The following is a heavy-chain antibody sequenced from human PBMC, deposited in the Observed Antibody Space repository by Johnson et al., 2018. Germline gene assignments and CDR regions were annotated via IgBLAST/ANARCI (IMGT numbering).Heavy chain of an antibody. V-gene: IGHV3-11*01. CDR1: GFTFSDYY. D-gene: IGHD2-15*01. CDR3: ARARYCSGDNCYSGAEYFQH. Sequence: QVQLVESGGGLVKPGGSLRLSCAASGFTFSDYYMRWIRQAPGKGLEWVSYISSSGRPLYYADSVKGRFTIPREKAKNPLYLQMNTLRADDTAVYYSARARYCSGDNCYSGAEYFQHWGQGTLVTVSS. J-gene: IGHJ1*01. CDR2: ISSSGRPL.